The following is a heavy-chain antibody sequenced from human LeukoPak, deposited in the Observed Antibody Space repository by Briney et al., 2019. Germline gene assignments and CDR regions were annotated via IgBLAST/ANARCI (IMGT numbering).Heavy chain of an antibody. J-gene: IGHJ4*02. CDR3: TSGNYSSGWKLDH. CDR1: EFPFSSYG. Sequence: RSLRLSCAASEFPFSSYGMHLVRQAPGKGLEWVSVILYDWSYKYYADSVKGRFTISRDNSTNTLYLQMYSLSAEDTTVYFCTSGNYSSGWKLDHWGQGTLVTVSS. CDR2: ILYDWSYK. D-gene: IGHD6-19*01. V-gene: IGHV3-33*03.